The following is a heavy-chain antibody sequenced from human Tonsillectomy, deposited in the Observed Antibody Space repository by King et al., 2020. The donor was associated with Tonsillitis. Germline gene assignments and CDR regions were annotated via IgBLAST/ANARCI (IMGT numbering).Heavy chain of an antibody. Sequence: QLQESGPGLVKPSETLSLTCTVSGGSISSNRYYWGWIRQPPGKGLEWIGYIFYSWSTHYNPSLKSRVTISVDTSRNQFSLKVTSVTAADTAVYYCARSRGKGYFDYWGQGTLVTVSS. D-gene: IGHD3-10*01. V-gene: IGHV4-39*01. CDR1: GGSISSNRYY. CDR3: ARSRGKGYFDY. J-gene: IGHJ4*02. CDR2: IFYSWST.